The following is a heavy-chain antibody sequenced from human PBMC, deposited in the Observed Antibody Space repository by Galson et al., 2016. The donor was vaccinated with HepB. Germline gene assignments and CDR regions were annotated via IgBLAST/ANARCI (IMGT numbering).Heavy chain of an antibody. CDR3: ARDPLYYENDDYYYYYGMNV. CDR1: GGSINTSNW. Sequence: SETLSLTCVVSGGSINTSNWWSWVRQPPGKGLEWIAEIYHTGSSTYNPSLKGRVTISIDKSKNQFSLRLTSVTAADTAVYYCARDPLYYENDDYYYYYGMNVWGQGTTFTVFS. D-gene: IGHD3-16*01. V-gene: IGHV4/OR15-8*01. J-gene: IGHJ6*02. CDR2: IYHTGSS.